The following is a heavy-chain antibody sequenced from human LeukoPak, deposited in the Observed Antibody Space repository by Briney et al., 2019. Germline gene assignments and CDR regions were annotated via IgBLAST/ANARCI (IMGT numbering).Heavy chain of an antibody. CDR3: ARDLRKYRMAFFRSSYKGGFDY. Sequence: PGGSLRLSCAASGFTFSSYEMNWVRQAPGKGLEWVSYISGSGSTIYYADSVKGRFTISRDNSKNTVYLQMSSLRAEDTAVYYCARDLRKYRMAFFRSSYKGGFDYWGQGTLVTVSS. V-gene: IGHV3-48*03. CDR1: GFTFSSYE. J-gene: IGHJ4*02. CDR2: ISGSGSTI. D-gene: IGHD6-6*01.